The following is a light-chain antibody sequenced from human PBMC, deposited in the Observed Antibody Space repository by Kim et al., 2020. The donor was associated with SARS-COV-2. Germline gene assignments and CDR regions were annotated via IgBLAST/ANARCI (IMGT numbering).Light chain of an antibody. CDR1: AWPKQY. CDR3: QSSDSSGTSLV. Sequence: PGQTARCTCSGDAWPKQYAYWYQQKPGQAPVLVIYKDSERTSGIPERFSGSSSGTTVTLTISGVQAEDEADYYCQSSDSSGTSLVFGGGTQLTVL. J-gene: IGLJ3*02. CDR2: KDS. V-gene: IGLV3-25*03.